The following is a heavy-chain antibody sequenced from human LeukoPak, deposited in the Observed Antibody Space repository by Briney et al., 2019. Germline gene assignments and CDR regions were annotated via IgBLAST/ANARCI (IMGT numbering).Heavy chain of an antibody. CDR1: GGSVSSGISY. D-gene: IGHD3-10*01. V-gene: IGHV4-61*01. CDR3: ARVRSSGEPHLDF. J-gene: IGHJ4*02. Sequence: SETLSLTCSVSGGSVSSGISYWSWIRQPPGEGLEWIAYISDSGGSDYNPSLRGRVTISLDTSKNQFSLKLSSVTAADTAVYYCARVRSSGEPHLDFWGQGTLVTVSS. CDR2: ISDSGGS.